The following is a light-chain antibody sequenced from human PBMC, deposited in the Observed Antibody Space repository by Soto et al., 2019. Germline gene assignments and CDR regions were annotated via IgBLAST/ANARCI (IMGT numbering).Light chain of an antibody. CDR2: GVS. CDR3: CSYAGVNTFYV. Sequence: QSVLTQPASVSGSPGQSITISCTGTSSDVGSYNLVSWYQQHPGKAPKLMIYGVSKRPSGVSDRFSGSKSGDTASLTISGLQAEDEADYYCCSYAGVNTFYVFGTGTKLNVL. J-gene: IGLJ1*01. CDR1: SSDVGSYNL. V-gene: IGLV2-23*02.